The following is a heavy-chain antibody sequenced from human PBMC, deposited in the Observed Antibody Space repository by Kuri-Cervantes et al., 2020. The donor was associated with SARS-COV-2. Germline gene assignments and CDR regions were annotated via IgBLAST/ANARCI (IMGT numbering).Heavy chain of an antibody. Sequence: ASVKVSCKASGYTFTGYYMHWVRQAPGQGLEWMGWISAYNGNTNYAQKLQGRVTMTTDTSTSTAYMELRSLRSDDTAVYYCARERSTLRSFDYWGQGTLVTDSS. V-gene: IGHV1-18*04. D-gene: IGHD2-15*01. J-gene: IGHJ4*02. CDR2: ISAYNGNT. CDR3: ARERSTLRSFDY. CDR1: GYTFTGYY.